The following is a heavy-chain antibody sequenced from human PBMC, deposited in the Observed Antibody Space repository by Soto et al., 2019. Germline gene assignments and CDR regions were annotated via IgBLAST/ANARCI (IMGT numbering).Heavy chain of an antibody. CDR2: ISHDGGST. CDR1: GFPFSNHW. Sequence: GGSLRLSCTASGFPFSNHWMHWVRQAPGKGLVWVSRISHDGGSTSHADSVRGRFTISRDNSKNTMYLQMNSLRAEDTAVYYCTSLSVAVDFYVFDIWGQGTMVTVSS. CDR3: TSLSVAVDFYVFDI. V-gene: IGHV3-74*01. D-gene: IGHD3-3*01. J-gene: IGHJ3*02.